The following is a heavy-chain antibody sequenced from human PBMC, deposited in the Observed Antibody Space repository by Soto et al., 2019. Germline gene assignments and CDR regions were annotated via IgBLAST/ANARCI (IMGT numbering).Heavy chain of an antibody. D-gene: IGHD4-17*01. V-gene: IGHV4-31*03. CDR2: IFFSGNT. J-gene: IGHJ4*02. CDR3: ARDNYGGMLHF. CDR1: GGSIINGGHY. Sequence: NPSETLSLTCTVSGGSIINGGHYWTWIRQHPGKGLEWIGKIFFSGNTHYNPALKSRLTFSVDTTKNQFSLKLTSVTAADTAIYYCARDNYGGMLHFWGPGALVTVSS.